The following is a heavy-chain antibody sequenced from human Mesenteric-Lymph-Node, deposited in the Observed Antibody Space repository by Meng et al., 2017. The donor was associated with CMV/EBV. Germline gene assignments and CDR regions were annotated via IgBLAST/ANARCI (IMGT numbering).Heavy chain of an antibody. Sequence: CAFYGGSFSNIYWTWLRQSPGMGLEWLGDIYPSGSTNYNPSLGSRVTISSDKSRNQISLKLTSVTAADTAVYYCVKGGSDSSRYWRIWGQGTLVTVSS. CDR3: VKGGSDSSRYWRI. J-gene: IGHJ4*02. CDR2: IYPSGST. D-gene: IGHD2-15*01. CDR1: GGSFSNIY. V-gene: IGHV4-34*01.